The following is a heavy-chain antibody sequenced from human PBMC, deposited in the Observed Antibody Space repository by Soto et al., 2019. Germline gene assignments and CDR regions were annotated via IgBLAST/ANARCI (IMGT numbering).Heavy chain of an antibody. D-gene: IGHD3-22*01. CDR1: EFTFSNYA. Sequence: GGSLRLSCAASEFTFSNYAMSWVRQAPGKGLEWVSYISRSSSTIYYADSVKGRFTISRDNAKNSLYLQMNSLRDEDTAVYYCARDVGYYYDSSGYYRFDYWGQGTLVTVSS. V-gene: IGHV3-48*02. J-gene: IGHJ4*02. CDR2: ISRSSSTI. CDR3: ARDVGYYYDSSGYYRFDY.